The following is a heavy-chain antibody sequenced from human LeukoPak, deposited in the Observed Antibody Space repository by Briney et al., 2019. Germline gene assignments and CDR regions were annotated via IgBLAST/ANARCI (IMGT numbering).Heavy chain of an antibody. J-gene: IGHJ4*02. CDR2: ISGSGGST. CDR1: GFTFSSYA. D-gene: IGHD6-19*01. Sequence: PGGSLRLSCAASGFTFSSYAMSWVRQAPGKGPEWVSAISGSGGSTYYADSVKGRFTISRDNSKNTLYLQMNSLRAEDTAVYYCAKDMRYSSGWYAGELDYWGQGTLVTVSS. CDR3: AKDMRYSSGWYAGELDY. V-gene: IGHV3-23*01.